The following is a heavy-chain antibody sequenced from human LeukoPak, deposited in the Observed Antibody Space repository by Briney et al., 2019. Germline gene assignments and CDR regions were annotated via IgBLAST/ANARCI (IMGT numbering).Heavy chain of an antibody. CDR2: INHNGNVN. CDR3: ARGGGLDV. V-gene: IGHV3-7*03. CDR1: GFTFSSYW. Sequence: GGSLRLSCAASGFTFSSYWMNWARQAPGKGPEWVASINHNGNVNYYVDSVKGRFTISRDNAKNSLYLQMSNLRAEDTAVYFCARGGGLDVWGQGATVTVSS. J-gene: IGHJ6*02. D-gene: IGHD3-16*01.